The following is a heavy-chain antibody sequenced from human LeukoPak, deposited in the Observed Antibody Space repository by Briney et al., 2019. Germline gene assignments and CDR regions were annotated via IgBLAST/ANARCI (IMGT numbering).Heavy chain of an antibody. Sequence: GGSLRLSCAAPGFTFSSYEMNWVRQAPGKGLEWVSYISSSGSNKYYADSVKGRFTISRDNAKNSLYLQMNSLRAEDTAVYYCARERSGAVAGLDYWGQGTLVTVSS. CDR2: ISSSGSNK. J-gene: IGHJ4*02. D-gene: IGHD6-19*01. CDR1: GFTFSSYE. V-gene: IGHV3-48*03. CDR3: ARERSGAVAGLDY.